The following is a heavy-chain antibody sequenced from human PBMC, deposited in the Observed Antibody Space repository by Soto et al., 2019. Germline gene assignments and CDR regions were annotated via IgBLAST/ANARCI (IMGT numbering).Heavy chain of an antibody. CDR1: GFTFSSYA. CDR3: AKDLTVVVPAAMGGEVYYFDY. CDR2: ISGSGGST. J-gene: IGHJ4*02. Sequence: LRLSCAASGFTFSSYAMSWVRQAPGKGLEWVSAISGSGGSTYYADSVKGRFTISRDNSKNTLYLQMNSLRAEDTAVYYCAKDLTVVVPAAMGGEVYYFDYWGQGTLVTSPQ. V-gene: IGHV3-23*01. D-gene: IGHD2-2*01.